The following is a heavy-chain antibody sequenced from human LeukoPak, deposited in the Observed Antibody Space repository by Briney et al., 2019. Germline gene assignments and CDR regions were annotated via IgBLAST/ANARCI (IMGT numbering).Heavy chain of an antibody. J-gene: IGHJ5*02. CDR2: IYPGDSDT. CDR1: GYSFATYW. V-gene: IGHV5-51*01. D-gene: IGHD2-15*01. CDR3: ARRGGAAEWFDP. Sequence: GESLQISCKGSGYSFATYWIGWVRQTPGKGLEWMGIIYPGDSDTRYSPSFQGQVTISADKSINAAYLQWSSLKASDTAIYYCARRGGAAEWFDPWGQGTLVTVSS.